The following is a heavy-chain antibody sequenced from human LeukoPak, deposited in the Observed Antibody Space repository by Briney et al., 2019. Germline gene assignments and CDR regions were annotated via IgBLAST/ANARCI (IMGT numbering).Heavy chain of an antibody. J-gene: IGHJ3*02. V-gene: IGHV4-34*01. D-gene: IGHD4-17*01. CDR3: ARTTTVTTSAFDI. CDR1: GGSFSGYY. Sequence: SQTLSLTCAVYGGSFSGYYWSWIRQPPGKGLEWIGEINHRGSTNYNPPLKSRVTISVDTSKNEFSLKLSSVTAADTAVYYCARTTTVTTSAFDIWGQGTMVTVSS. CDR2: INHRGST.